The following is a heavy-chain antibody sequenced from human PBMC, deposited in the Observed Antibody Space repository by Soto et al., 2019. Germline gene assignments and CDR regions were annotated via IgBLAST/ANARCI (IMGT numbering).Heavy chain of an antibody. V-gene: IGHV1-24*01. D-gene: IGHD6-19*01. CDR3: ARARGIAVAGYFDY. Sequence: ASVKVSCKVSGYTLTELSMHWLQQAPGKGLEWMGGFDPEDGKTIYAQKFQGRVTMTKDTSTSTAYMELRSLRSDDTAVYYCARARGIAVAGYFDYWGQGTLVTVSS. CDR1: GYTLTELS. CDR2: FDPEDGKT. J-gene: IGHJ4*02.